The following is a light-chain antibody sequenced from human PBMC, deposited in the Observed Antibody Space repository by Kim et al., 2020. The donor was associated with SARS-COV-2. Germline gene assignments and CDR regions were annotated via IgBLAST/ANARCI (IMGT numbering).Light chain of an antibody. CDR2: GAS. CDR3: QQYGSSPPLT. V-gene: IGKV3-20*01. CDR1: QSVSSSY. Sequence: EIVLTQSPGTLSLSPGERATLSCRASQSVSSSYLAWYQQKPGQAPRLLIYGASSRATGIPDRFSGSGSGTDFTLTISRLKPEDFAVYYCQQYGSSPPLTFGGGTKLEI. J-gene: IGKJ4*01.